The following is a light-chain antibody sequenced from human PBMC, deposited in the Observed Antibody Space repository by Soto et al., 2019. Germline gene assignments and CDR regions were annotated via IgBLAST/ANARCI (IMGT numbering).Light chain of an antibody. CDR2: EVT. CDR3: PSYTVCGIWV. J-gene: IGLJ3*02. V-gene: IGLV2-14*01. CDR1: SGDVGHYNY. Sequence: QSVLTQPASVSGSPGQSITISCTGSSGDVGHYNYVSWYQQHPGKAPKLIIYEVTNRPSGVSIRFSGSKSGNTASLIISGLQAEDEADYYSPSYTVCGIWVFGGGTKLT.